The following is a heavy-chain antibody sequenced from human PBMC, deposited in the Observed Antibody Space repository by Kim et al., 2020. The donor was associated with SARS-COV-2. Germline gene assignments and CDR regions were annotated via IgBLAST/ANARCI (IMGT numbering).Heavy chain of an antibody. CDR3: ARKWAPGYSSSWYWAFDI. CDR1: GDSVSSNSAA. Sequence: SQTLSLTCAISGDSVSSNSAAWNWIRQSPSRGLEWLGRTYYRSKWYNDYAVSVKSRITINPDTSKNQFSLQLNSVTPEDTAVYYCARKWAPGYSSSWYWAFDIWGQGTMVTVSS. J-gene: IGHJ3*02. CDR2: TYYRSKWYN. V-gene: IGHV6-1*01. D-gene: IGHD6-13*01.